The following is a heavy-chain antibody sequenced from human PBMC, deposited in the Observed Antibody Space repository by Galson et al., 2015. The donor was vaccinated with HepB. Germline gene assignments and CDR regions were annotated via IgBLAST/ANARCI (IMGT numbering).Heavy chain of an antibody. D-gene: IGHD3-22*01. CDR1: GFTFSSYG. CDR2: ISYDGSNK. CDR3: AKDYYDSSGYFDY. V-gene: IGHV3-30*18. J-gene: IGHJ4*02. Sequence: SLRLSCAASGFTFSSYGIHWVRQAPGKGLEWVAVISYDGSNKYYADSVKGRFTISRDNFKNTLYLQMNSLRAEDTAVYYCAKDYYDSSGYFDYWGQGTLVTVSS.